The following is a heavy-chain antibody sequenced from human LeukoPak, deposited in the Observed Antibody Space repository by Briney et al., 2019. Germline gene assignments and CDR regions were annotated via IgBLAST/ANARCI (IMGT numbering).Heavy chain of an antibody. CDR3: ARAQNEGYCSGGSCDAWFDP. D-gene: IGHD2-15*01. V-gene: IGHV4-59*01. J-gene: IGHJ5*02. Sequence: KPSETLSLTCTVSGGSISSYYWSWIRQPPGKGLEWIGYIYYSGSTNYNPSLKSRVTIPVDTSKNQFSLRLSSVTAADTAVYYCARAQNEGYCSGGSCDAWFDPWGQGTLVTVSS. CDR1: GGSISSYY. CDR2: IYYSGST.